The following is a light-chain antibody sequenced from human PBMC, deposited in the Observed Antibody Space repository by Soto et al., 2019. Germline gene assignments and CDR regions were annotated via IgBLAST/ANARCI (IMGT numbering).Light chain of an antibody. CDR1: SSDVGSYNL. CDR3: CSYAGSSTLWV. Sequence: QAVVTQPASVSGSPGQSITISCTGTSSDVGSYNLVSWYQQHPGKAPKLMIYEGSKRPSGVSNRFSGPKSGNTASLTISGLPAEDEADYYCCSYAGSSTLWVFGGGTKLTVL. J-gene: IGLJ3*02. CDR2: EGS. V-gene: IGLV2-23*03.